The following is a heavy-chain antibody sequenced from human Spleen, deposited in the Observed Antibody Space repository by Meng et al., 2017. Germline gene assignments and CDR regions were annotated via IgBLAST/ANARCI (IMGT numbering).Heavy chain of an antibody. Sequence: QVQLVQLGAGGRKPGSSWKVACKTSGGSFSTHTFSWVRQAPGQGLEWMGGLIAVFDKTKAAPRFQDRVTFTADESTSTAYMELSSLTFDDTAMYFCARGRRNEPLFDYWGQGTLVTVSS. CDR2: LIAVFDKT. J-gene: IGHJ4*02. D-gene: IGHD1-14*01. V-gene: IGHV1-69*13. CDR3: ARGRRNEPLFDY. CDR1: GGSFSTHT.